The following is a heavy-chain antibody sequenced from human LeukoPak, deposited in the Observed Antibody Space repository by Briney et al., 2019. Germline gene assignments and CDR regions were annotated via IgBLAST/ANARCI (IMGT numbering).Heavy chain of an antibody. J-gene: IGHJ4*02. Sequence: SETLSLTCTVSGGSISSYYWSWVRQPPGKGLEWIGYISYSGSTYYNPSLKSRVTISVDTSKNQFSLKLSSVAAADTAVYYCARSDDPPVTTFDYWGQGTLVTVSS. CDR1: GGSISSYY. V-gene: IGHV4-59*12. CDR3: ARSDDPPVTTFDY. CDR2: ISYSGST. D-gene: IGHD1-1*01.